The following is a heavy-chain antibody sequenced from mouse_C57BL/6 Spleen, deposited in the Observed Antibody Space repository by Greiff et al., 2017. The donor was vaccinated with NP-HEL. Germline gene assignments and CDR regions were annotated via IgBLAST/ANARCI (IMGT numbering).Heavy chain of an antibody. V-gene: IGHV1-82*01. J-gene: IGHJ3*01. D-gene: IGHD2-5*01. CDR2: IYPGDGDT. Sequence: VQLQESGPELVKPGASVKISCKASGYAFSSSWMNWVKQRPGKGLEWIGLIYPGDGDTNYNGKFKGKATLTADKSSSTAYMQLSSLTSEDSAVYFCATYYSNYGPFAYWGQGTLVTVSA. CDR3: ATYYSNYGPFAY. CDR1: GYAFSSSW.